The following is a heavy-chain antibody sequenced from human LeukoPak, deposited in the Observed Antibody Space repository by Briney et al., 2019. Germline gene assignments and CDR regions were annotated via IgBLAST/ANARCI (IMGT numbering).Heavy chain of an antibody. J-gene: IGHJ4*02. Sequence: AGGSLRLSCAASGLTVSSNYMSWVRQAPGKGLEWVSVIYSGGSTYYADSVKGRFTISRDNSKNTLYLQMNSLRAEDTAVYYCARLPLDDSSGYYYYFDYWGQGTLVTVSS. CDR2: IYSGGST. D-gene: IGHD3-22*01. V-gene: IGHV3-53*01. CDR3: ARLPLDDSSGYYYYFDY. CDR1: GLTVSSNY.